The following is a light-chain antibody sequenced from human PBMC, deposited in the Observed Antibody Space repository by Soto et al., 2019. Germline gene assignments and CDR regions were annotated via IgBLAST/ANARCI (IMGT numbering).Light chain of an antibody. J-gene: IGLJ1*01. V-gene: IGLV1-51*01. CDR3: GAWDSSLIAYV. CDR1: KSNIKNHY. Sequence: AQPPSVSAAPGHRVTISFSGSKSNIKNHYVSWFRHLPGTAPKLLIYDNNERPSGIPDRFSGSKSGTSATLGITGLQPGDEADYYCGAWDSSLIAYVFGAATKVTVX. CDR2: DNN.